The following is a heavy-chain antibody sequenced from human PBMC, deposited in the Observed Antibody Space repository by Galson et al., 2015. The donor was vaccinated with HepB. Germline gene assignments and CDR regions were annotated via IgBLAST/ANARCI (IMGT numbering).Heavy chain of an antibody. J-gene: IGHJ1*01. Sequence: QSGAEVKKPGESLKISCKGSGYSFTSYWIGWVRQMPGKGLEWMGIIYPGDSDTRYSPSFQGQVTISADKSISTAYLQWSSLKASDTAMYYCARHVTYYDSSGYYYEYFQHWGQGTLVTVSS. CDR1: GYSFTSYW. CDR3: ARHVTYYDSSGYYYEYFQH. CDR2: IYPGDSDT. V-gene: IGHV5-51*01. D-gene: IGHD3-22*01.